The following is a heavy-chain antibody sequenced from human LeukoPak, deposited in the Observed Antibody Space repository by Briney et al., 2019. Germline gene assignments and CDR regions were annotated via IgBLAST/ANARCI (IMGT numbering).Heavy chain of an antibody. CDR1: GGSFSGYY. CDR2: INHSGST. D-gene: IGHD6-6*01. J-gene: IGHJ5*02. CDR3: ARHVGPLYSSSSNWFDP. Sequence: SETLSLTCAVYGGSFSGYYWSWIRQPPGKGLEWIGEINHSGSTNYNPSLKSRVTISVDTSKNQFSLKLSSVTAADTAVYYCARHVGPLYSSSSNWFDPWGQGTLVTVSS. V-gene: IGHV4-34*01.